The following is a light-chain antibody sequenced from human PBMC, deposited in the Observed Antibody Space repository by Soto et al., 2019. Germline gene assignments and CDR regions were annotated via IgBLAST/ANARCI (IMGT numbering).Light chain of an antibody. CDR3: QHPTDYSWT. CDR2: KTS. V-gene: IGKV1-5*03. Sequence: DIHMTQSPSTLSASVGDRVTITRRASQSLTMWLAWYQQKPGKAPNLLIYKTSSSKSGVPSRFSDSLSGTESTLTFCSLRPDDFKNYYCQHPTDYSWTFGQGTKVEVK. CDR1: QSLTMW. J-gene: IGKJ1*01.